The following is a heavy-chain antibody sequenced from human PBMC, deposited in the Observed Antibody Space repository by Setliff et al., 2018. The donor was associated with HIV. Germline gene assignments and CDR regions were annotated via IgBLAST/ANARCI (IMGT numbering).Heavy chain of an antibody. V-gene: IGHV1-8*01. Sequence: GASVKVSCKASATFTNVDIHWLRRATGQGLEWMGWMNPNSGVSGYAQRFQGRVTMTRDTSISTAYMELSRLKSDDAAVYYCARGPLFGGDIIVVPPDSAGAYWGQGTLVTVSS. D-gene: IGHD2-15*01. CDR2: MNPNSGVS. CDR1: ATFTNVD. J-gene: IGHJ4*02. CDR3: ARGPLFGGDIIVVPPDSAGAY.